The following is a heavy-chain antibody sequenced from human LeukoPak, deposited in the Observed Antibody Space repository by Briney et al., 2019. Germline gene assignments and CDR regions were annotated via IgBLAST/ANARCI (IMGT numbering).Heavy chain of an antibody. CDR1: GFTLSTYW. Sequence: GGSLRLSCTASGFTLSTYWMSWVRQTPGKGLEGVANIHPQGNEKYYVGSVKGRFNISRDNAKNSLYLQMNSVRVEDTAVYYFARGDDSSGDYXXQKXLVTVS. D-gene: IGHD2-15*01. J-gene: IGHJ4*02. V-gene: IGHV3-7*04. CDR3: ARGDDSSGDY. CDR2: IHPQGNEK.